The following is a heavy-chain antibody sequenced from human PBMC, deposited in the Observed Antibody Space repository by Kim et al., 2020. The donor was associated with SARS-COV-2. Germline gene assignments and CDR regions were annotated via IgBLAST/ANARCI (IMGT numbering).Heavy chain of an antibody. V-gene: IGHV1-69*04. CDR1: GGTFSSYT. CDR3: ARDRITMIVVDYYYYYGMDV. J-gene: IGHJ6*02. CDR2: IIPILGIA. D-gene: IGHD3-22*01. Sequence: SVKVSCKASGGTFSSYTISWVRQAPGQGLEWMGRIIPILGIANYAQKFQGRVTITADKSTSTAYMELSSLRSEDTAVYYCARDRITMIVVDYYYYYGMDVWGQGTTVTVSS.